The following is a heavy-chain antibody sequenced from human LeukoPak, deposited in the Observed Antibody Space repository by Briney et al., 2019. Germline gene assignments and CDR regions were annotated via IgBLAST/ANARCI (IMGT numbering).Heavy chain of an antibody. CDR1: GYTFTSYG. D-gene: IGHD3-3*01. CDR3: ARGGYDFWSGYPYYFDY. J-gene: IGHJ4*02. Sequence: ASVKVSCKASGYTFTSYGISWVRQAPGQGLEWMGWISAYNGNTNYAQKLQGRVTMTTDTSTSTAYMELRSLRSEDTAVYYCARGGYDFWSGYPYYFDYWGQGTLVTVSS. CDR2: ISAYNGNT. V-gene: IGHV1-18*01.